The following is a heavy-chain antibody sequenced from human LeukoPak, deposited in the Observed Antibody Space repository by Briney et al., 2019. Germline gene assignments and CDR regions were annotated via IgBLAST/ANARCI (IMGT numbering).Heavy chain of an antibody. D-gene: IGHD6-19*01. CDR3: AKLRYSSGWLDY. J-gene: IGHJ4*02. CDR1: GFTFSSYG. Sequence: PGRSLRLSCAASGFTFSSYGMHWVRQAPGKGLEWVAVIWYDGSNKYYADSVKGRFTISRDNSKNTLYLQMNSLRAEDTAVYYCAKLRYSSGWLDYWGQGTLVTVSS. V-gene: IGHV3-33*06. CDR2: IWYDGSNK.